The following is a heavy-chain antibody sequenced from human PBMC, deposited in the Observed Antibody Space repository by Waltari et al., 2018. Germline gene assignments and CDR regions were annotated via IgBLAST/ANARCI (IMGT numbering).Heavy chain of an antibody. CDR1: GFTFSSYA. V-gene: IGHV3-30-3*01. D-gene: IGHD3-22*01. CDR3: ARGGGGPYYYDSSGYSDY. J-gene: IGHJ4*02. Sequence: QVQLVESGGGVVQPGRSLRLSCAASGFTFSSYAMHWVRQAPGKGLEWVAVISYDGSNKYYADSVKGRFTSSRDNSKNTLYLQMNSLRAEDTAVYYCARGGGGPYYYDSSGYSDYWGQGTLVTVSS. CDR2: ISYDGSNK.